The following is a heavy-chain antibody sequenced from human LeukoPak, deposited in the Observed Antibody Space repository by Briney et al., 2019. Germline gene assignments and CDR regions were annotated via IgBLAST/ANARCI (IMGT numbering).Heavy chain of an antibody. Sequence: GASVKVSCKASGYTFTGYYMHWVRQAPGQGLEWMGWINPNSGGTNYAQKFQGRVTMTRDTSISTAYMELSRLRSDDTAVYYCARHYDSSGYWYYFDYWGQGTLVTVSS. CDR1: GYTFTGYY. CDR2: INPNSGGT. V-gene: IGHV1-2*02. CDR3: ARHYDSSGYWYYFDY. J-gene: IGHJ4*02. D-gene: IGHD3-22*01.